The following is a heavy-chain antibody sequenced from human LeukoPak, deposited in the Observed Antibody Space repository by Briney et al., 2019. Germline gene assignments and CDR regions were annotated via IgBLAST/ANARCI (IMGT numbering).Heavy chain of an antibody. J-gene: IGHJ5*02. D-gene: IGHD6-19*01. V-gene: IGHV3-33*06. Sequence: GGSLRLSCAASGFTFSSYGMHWVRQAPGKGLEWVAVIWYDGSNKYYADSVKGRFTISRDNSKNTLYLQMNSLRVEDTAVYYCAKSRVAVAAPRNWFDPWGQGTLVTVSS. CDR1: GFTFSSYG. CDR2: IWYDGSNK. CDR3: AKSRVAVAAPRNWFDP.